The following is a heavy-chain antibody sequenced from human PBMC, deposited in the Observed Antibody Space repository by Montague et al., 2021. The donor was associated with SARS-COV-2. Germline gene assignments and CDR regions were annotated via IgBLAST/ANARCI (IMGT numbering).Heavy chain of an antibody. Sequence: CAISGDSVSRNNPAWNWIRQSPSRGLEWLGRTYYGSSWNTDYAVSVKSRITISPDTSKNQFSLHLNSVTTEDTAVYYCARGWIYAFDIWSQGTMVTVSS. V-gene: IGHV6-1*01. D-gene: IGHD1-1*01. CDR2: TYYGSSWNT. CDR1: GDSVSRNNPA. J-gene: IGHJ3*02. CDR3: ARGWIYAFDI.